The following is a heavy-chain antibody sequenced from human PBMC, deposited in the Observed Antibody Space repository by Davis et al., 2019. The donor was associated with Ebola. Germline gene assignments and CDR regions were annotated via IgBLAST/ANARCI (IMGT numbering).Heavy chain of an antibody. D-gene: IGHD2-15*01. V-gene: IGHV4-34*01. Sequence: SETLSLTCAVYGGSFSGYYWSWIRQPPGKGLEWIGEINHSGSTNYNPSLKSRVTMTRDTSTSTVYMELSSLRSEDTAVYYCARGGVVVVAATPYYYYYYGMDVWGQGTTVTASS. CDR3: ARGGVVVVAATPYYYYYYGMDV. CDR1: GGSFSGYY. J-gene: IGHJ6*02. CDR2: INHSGST.